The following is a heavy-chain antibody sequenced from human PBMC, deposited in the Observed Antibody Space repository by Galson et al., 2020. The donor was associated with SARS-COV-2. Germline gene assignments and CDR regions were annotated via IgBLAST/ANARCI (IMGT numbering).Heavy chain of an antibody. CDR1: GITFVDFA. CDR3: TRDGAHYSSAWYGNLDY. D-gene: IGHD6-19*01. Sequence: GASLQTSCTASGITFVDFAMTWARPAPGKGLEWVSTISTTGANTYSADSVKGRFTISRDHSKNTVYLQMNSLRADDTALYFCTRDGAHYSSAWYGNLDYWGQGSLVTFSS. CDR2: ISTTGANT. J-gene: IGHJ4*02. V-gene: IGHV3-23*01.